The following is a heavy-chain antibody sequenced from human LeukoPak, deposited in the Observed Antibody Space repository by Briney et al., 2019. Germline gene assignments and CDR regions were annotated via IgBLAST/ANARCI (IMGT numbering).Heavy chain of an antibody. CDR1: GYNFTSYW. V-gene: IGHV5-51*01. CDR2: IYPGDSDT. Sequence: GESLKISCKGSGYNFTSYWIAWVRQMPGKGLEWMGIIYPGDSDTAYSPSFQGQVTISADKSINTAYLQWSSLKASDTAMYYCARESSPGSRHDAFDVWGQGTMVTVSS. D-gene: IGHD6-19*01. CDR3: ARESSPGSRHDAFDV. J-gene: IGHJ3*01.